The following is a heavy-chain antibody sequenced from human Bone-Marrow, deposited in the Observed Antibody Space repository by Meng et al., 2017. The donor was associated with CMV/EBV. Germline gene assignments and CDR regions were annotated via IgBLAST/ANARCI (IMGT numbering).Heavy chain of an antibody. V-gene: IGHV3-74*03. Sequence: GESLKISCAASGFTFSRHWMNWVRQAPGKGLVWVSRINSDGNRITYADSVKGRFTISRDNAKNTLFLQMNSLRAEDTAVYYCARDDEGIFGLVIYNYYGMDVWGQGTTVTGSS. CDR1: GFTFSRHW. CDR2: INSDGNRI. CDR3: ARDDEGIFGLVIYNYYGMDV. D-gene: IGHD3/OR15-3a*01. J-gene: IGHJ6*01.